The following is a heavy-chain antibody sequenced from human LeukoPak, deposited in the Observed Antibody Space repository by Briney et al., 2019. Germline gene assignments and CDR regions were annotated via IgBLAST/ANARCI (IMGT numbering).Heavy chain of an antibody. D-gene: IGHD4-11*01. Sequence: GGSLRLSCAASGFTFSSYSMNWVRQAPGKGLEWVSSISSSSSYIYYADSLKGRFTISRDNAKNSLYLQMNSLRAEDTAVYYCARGTPTTRDFDSWGQGTLVTVSS. CDR2: ISSSSSYI. CDR3: ARGTPTTRDFDS. CDR1: GFTFSSYS. V-gene: IGHV3-21*06. J-gene: IGHJ4*02.